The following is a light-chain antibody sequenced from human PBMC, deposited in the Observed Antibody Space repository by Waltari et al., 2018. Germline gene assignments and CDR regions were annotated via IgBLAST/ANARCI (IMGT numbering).Light chain of an antibody. CDR2: KTN. J-gene: IGLJ3*02. CDR1: SGSVSSTSY. CDR3: LLYMGRGIWV. V-gene: IGLV8-61*01. Sequence: QTVVTQEPSLSVSPGGTVTLTCALSSGSVSSTSYASWYQQPPGQAPRTPVYKTNTRSSGVPVRVSGSILGNKAALTITGAQADDESDYYGLLYMGRGIWVFGGGTKLTVL.